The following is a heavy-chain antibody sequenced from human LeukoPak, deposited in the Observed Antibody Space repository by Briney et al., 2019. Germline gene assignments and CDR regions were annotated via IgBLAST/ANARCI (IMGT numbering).Heavy chain of an antibody. D-gene: IGHD3-10*01. J-gene: IGHJ5*02. V-gene: IGHV1-2*02. CDR1: GYTFTDYF. CDR2: ISPNSGDT. Sequence: ASVKVSCKASGYTFTDYFMHWVRQAPGQGLEWMGWISPNSGDTKYAQEFQGRLTVTRDTSIGTAHLELMSLPSDDTAVFYCARAQVYGSASYSWFDIWGQGGLLTASS. CDR3: ARAQVYGSASYSWFDI.